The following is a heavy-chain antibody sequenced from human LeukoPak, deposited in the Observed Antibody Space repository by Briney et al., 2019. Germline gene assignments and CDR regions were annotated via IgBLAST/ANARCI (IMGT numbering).Heavy chain of an antibody. J-gene: IGHJ4*02. V-gene: IGHV4-4*07. Sequence: PSETLSPTCTVPGDSISSYYWSWIRQPAGKGLECIGRIYTSVSTNYNPSLKRRVTMSVETSKNQFCLKLCSVTAADTAVYYCARVLEGAAFDFWGKGTLVTVSS. CDR3: ARVLEGAAFDF. CDR2: IYTSVST. D-gene: IGHD2-15*01. CDR1: GDSISSYY.